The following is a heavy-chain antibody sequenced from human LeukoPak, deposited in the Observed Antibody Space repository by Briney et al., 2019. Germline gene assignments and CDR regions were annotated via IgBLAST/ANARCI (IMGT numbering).Heavy chain of an antibody. CDR2: IKQDGSEK. Sequence: GGSLRLSCAASGFTFSSYAMSWVRQAPGKGLEWVANIKQDGSEKYYVDSVKGRFTISRDNAKNSLYLQMNSLRAEDTAVYYCAREGLRGYFDYWGQGTLVTVSS. CDR1: GFTFSSYA. J-gene: IGHJ4*02. V-gene: IGHV3-7*01. CDR3: AREGLRGYFDY. D-gene: IGHD4-17*01.